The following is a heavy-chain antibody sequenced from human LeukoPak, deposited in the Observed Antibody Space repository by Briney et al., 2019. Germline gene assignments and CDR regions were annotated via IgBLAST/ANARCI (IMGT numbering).Heavy chain of an antibody. V-gene: IGHV3-21*01. CDR2: IGSSSSYI. CDR1: GFTVSSNY. D-gene: IGHD2-15*01. Sequence: GGSLRLSCAASGFTVSSNYMSWVRQAPGKGLEWVSIIGSSSSYIYYADSVKGRFTISRDNAKNSLYLQMNSLRAEDTAVYYCARGGGFFDYWGQGTLVTVSS. J-gene: IGHJ4*02. CDR3: ARGGGFFDY.